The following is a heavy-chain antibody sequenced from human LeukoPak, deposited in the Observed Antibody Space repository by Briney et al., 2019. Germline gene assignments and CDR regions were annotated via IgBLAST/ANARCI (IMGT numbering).Heavy chain of an antibody. Sequence: GGSLRLSCAASGFTFTSYAMTWVRQAPGKGLEWVSVIGGSGGSTYDADSVRRRFTISRDNPKNTLYLEMNSLRADDTAVYFCARDRYGDYSSDYWGQRTLVTVPS. CDR3: ARDRYGDYSSDY. CDR2: IGGSGGST. D-gene: IGHD4-17*01. CDR1: GFTFTSYA. J-gene: IGHJ4*02. V-gene: IGHV3-23*01.